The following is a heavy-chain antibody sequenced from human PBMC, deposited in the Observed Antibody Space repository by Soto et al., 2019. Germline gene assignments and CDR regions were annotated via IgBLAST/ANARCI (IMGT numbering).Heavy chain of an antibody. CDR3: ARERGYYDILTGPPRYGMDV. J-gene: IGHJ6*02. D-gene: IGHD3-9*01. CDR1: GFTFSSYG. Sequence: GGSLRLSCAASGFTFSSYGMHWVRQAPGKELEWVAVIWYDGSNKYYADSVKGRFTISRDNSKSTLYLQMNSLRAEGTAVYYCARERGYYDILTGPPRYGMDVWGQGTTVTVSS. V-gene: IGHV3-33*01. CDR2: IWYDGSNK.